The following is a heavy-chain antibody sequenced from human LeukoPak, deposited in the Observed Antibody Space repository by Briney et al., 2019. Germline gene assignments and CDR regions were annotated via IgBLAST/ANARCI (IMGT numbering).Heavy chain of an antibody. CDR3: ARRSDSGSYQHFDY. D-gene: IGHD1-26*01. Sequence: SSETLSLTCTVSGGSISSRSYYWGWICQPPGKGLEWIGSIYYSGSTYYNPSLKSRVTISVDTSKNQFSLKLSSVTATDTAVYYCARRSDSGSYQHFDYWGQGTLVTVSS. CDR2: IYYSGST. V-gene: IGHV4-39*01. J-gene: IGHJ4*02. CDR1: GGSISSRSYY.